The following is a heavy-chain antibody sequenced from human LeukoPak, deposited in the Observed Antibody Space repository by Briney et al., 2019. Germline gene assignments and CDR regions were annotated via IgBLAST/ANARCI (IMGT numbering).Heavy chain of an antibody. Sequence: SETLSLTCTVSGGSISSYYWSWIRQPPGKGLEWIGEINHSGSTNYNPSLKSRVTISVDTSKNQFSLKLSSVTAADTAVYYCASVVPAANYWFDPWGQGTLVTVSS. CDR3: ASVVPAANYWFDP. J-gene: IGHJ5*02. CDR1: GGSISSYY. V-gene: IGHV4-34*01. CDR2: INHSGST. D-gene: IGHD2-2*01.